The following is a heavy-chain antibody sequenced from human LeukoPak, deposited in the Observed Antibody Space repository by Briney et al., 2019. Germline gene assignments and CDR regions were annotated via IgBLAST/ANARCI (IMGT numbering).Heavy chain of an antibody. CDR2: IYYSGST. D-gene: IGHD6-13*01. J-gene: IGHJ4*02. Sequence: SETLSLTCTVSGGSISSYYWSWIRQPPGKGLEWIGYIYYSGSTYYNPSLKSRVTISVDTSKNQFSLKLSSVTAADTAVYYCARTDIAAAGPFDYWGRGTLVTVSS. CDR3: ARTDIAAAGPFDY. V-gene: IGHV4-59*06. CDR1: GGSISSYY.